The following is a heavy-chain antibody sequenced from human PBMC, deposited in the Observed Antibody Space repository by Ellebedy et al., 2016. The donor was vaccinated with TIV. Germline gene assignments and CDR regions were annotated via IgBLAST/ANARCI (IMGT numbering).Heavy chain of an antibody. D-gene: IGHD1-26*01. J-gene: IGHJ4*02. Sequence: ASVKVSXXVSGYTLTELSMHWVRQAPGKGLEWMGGFDPEDGETIYAQKFQGRVTMTEDTSTDTAYMELSSLRSEDTAVYYCATGPPHGSYYLWFDYWGQGTLVTVSS. CDR1: GYTLTELS. CDR2: FDPEDGET. CDR3: ATGPPHGSYYLWFDY. V-gene: IGHV1-24*01.